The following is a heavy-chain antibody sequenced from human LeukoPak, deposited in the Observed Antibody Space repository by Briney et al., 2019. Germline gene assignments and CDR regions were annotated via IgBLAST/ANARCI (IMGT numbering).Heavy chain of an antibody. D-gene: IGHD2-15*01. Sequence: SETLSLTCTVSGGSVSSGSYYWSWIRQPPGTGLEWIGYIYYSGSTNYNPSLKSRVTISVDTSKNQFSLKLSSVTAADTAVYYCARGVGLGYCSGGSCRPNWFDPWGQGTLVTVSS. J-gene: IGHJ5*02. V-gene: IGHV4-61*01. CDR3: ARGVGLGYCSGGSCRPNWFDP. CDR1: GGSVSSGSYY. CDR2: IYYSGST.